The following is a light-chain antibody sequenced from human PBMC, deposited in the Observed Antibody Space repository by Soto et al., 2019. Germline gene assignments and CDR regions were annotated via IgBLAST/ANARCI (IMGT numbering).Light chain of an antibody. CDR2: KAS. CDR1: QTISSW. Sequence: DIQMTQSPSTLSGSVGDRVTITFRASQTISSWLAWYQQKPGKAPKLLIYKASTLKSGVPSRFSGSGSGTEFTLTISSLQPDDSAIYYCQQYNTYRTFGQGTKVDNK. J-gene: IGKJ1*01. CDR3: QQYNTYRT. V-gene: IGKV1-5*03.